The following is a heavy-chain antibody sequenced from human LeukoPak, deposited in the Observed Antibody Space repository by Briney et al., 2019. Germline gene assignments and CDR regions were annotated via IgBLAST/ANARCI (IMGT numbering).Heavy chain of an antibody. CDR1: GYTFTSYY. V-gene: IGHV1-2*04. J-gene: IGHJ6*02. CDR2: INPNSGGT. Sequence: ASVKVSCKASGYTFTSYYMHWVRQAPGQGLEWMGWINPNSGGTNYAQKFQGWVTMTRDTSISTAYMELSRLRSDDTAVYYCAREKYSSSWYPRPGMDVWGQGTTVTVSS. D-gene: IGHD6-13*01. CDR3: AREKYSSSWYPRPGMDV.